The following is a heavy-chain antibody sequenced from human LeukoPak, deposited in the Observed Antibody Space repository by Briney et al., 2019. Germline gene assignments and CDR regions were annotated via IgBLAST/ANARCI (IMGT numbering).Heavy chain of an antibody. J-gene: IGHJ2*01. V-gene: IGHV1-18*01. D-gene: IGHD5-24*01. CDR1: GYTFSTHG. CDR2: ISAYEGNT. Sequence: ASVKVSCKSSGYTFSTHGVTWVRQAPGQGLEWMEWISAYEGNTNYAQKFQDRVTMTTHTSTSTAYMELRSLTSADTAVYYCARTLGGMTVERATGLDLWGRGTLVTVSS. CDR3: ARTLGGMTVERATGLDL.